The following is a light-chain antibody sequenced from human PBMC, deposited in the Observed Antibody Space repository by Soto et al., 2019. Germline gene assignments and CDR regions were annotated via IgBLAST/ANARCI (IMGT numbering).Light chain of an antibody. Sequence: DIVMTQSPLSLPVTPGVPASISCRSNQRLLYSNGYNYVDWYLQKPGQPPQLLIFLRSSRASGVPASFHVSGSGTDFTLRITTVEAEDVGVYYCMHVLQYPLTFGGGTKLEVK. CDR2: LRS. CDR3: MHVLQYPLT. J-gene: IGKJ4*01. CDR1: QRLLYSNGYNY. V-gene: IGKV2-28*01.